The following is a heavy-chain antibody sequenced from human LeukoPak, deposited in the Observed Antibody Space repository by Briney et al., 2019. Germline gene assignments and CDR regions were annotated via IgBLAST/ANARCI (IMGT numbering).Heavy chain of an antibody. V-gene: IGHV4-61*02. D-gene: IGHD3-10*01. J-gene: IGHJ5*02. Sequence: PSQTLSLTCTVSGGSISSGSYYWSWIRQPAGKGLEWIGRIYTSGSTNYNPSLKSRVTISVDTSKNQFSLKLSSVTAADTAVYYCARGPQIYYYGSGRFDPWGQGTLVTVSS. CDR3: ARGPQIYYYGSGRFDP. CDR1: GGSISSGSYY. CDR2: IYTSGST.